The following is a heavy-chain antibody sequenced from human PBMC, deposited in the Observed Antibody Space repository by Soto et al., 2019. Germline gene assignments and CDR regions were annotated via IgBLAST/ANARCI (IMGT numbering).Heavy chain of an antibody. D-gene: IGHD6-19*01. J-gene: IGHJ4*02. CDR2: IYYSGST. CDR3: ARGKVYSGWYYFDY. Sequence: PSETLSLTCTVSGGSISTYYWTWIRQPPGKGLEWIGYIYYSGSTNYNPSLKSRVTISVDTSKNQFSLKLSSVTAADTAVYYCARGKVYSGWYYFDYWGQGTLVTVSS. V-gene: IGHV4-59*01. CDR1: GGSISTYY.